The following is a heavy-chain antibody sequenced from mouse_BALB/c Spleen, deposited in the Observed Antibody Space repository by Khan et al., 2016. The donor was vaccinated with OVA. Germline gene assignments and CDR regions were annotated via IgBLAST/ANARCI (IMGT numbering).Heavy chain of an antibody. V-gene: IGHV1-80*01. CDR1: GYTFSSSW. CDR3: ARYYGSRFAY. CDR2: IYPGNDDT. D-gene: IGHD1-1*01. J-gene: IGHJ3*01. Sequence: QVQLQQSGAELVRPGSSVKISCKASGYTFSSSWMNWVKQRPGQGLEWIGQIYPGNDDTNYNGKFKGKATLTADKSYRTAYMQLTSLTSVDSAVYFCARYYGSRFAYWGQGTLVTVSA.